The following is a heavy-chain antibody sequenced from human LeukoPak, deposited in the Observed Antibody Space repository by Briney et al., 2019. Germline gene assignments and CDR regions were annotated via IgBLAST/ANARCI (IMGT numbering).Heavy chain of an antibody. CDR1: GGSISSSSYY. CDR3: ARAGTLPAARGAHYYYYGMDV. V-gene: IGHV4-39*07. J-gene: IGHJ6*02. D-gene: IGHD2-2*01. Sequence: SETLSLTCTVSGGSISSSSYYWGWIRQPPGKGLEWIGSIYYSGSTYYNPSLKSRVTMSVDTSKNQFSLKLSSVTAADTAVYYCARAGTLPAARGAHYYYYGMDVWGQGTTVTVSS. CDR2: IYYSGST.